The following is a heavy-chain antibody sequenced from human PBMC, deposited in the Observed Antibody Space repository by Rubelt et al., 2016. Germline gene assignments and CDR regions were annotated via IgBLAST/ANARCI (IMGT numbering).Heavy chain of an antibody. CDR3: ARDSDYGDPAGFDY. Sequence: EVQLVESGGGLVQPGGSLRLSCAASGFSVSSNYMSWVRQAPGKGLEWVSVIYSGGSTYYADSVKGRFTISRDNSKNTLYLQMNSLRAEDTAVYYCARDSDYGDPAGFDYWGQGTLVTVSS. J-gene: IGHJ4*02. D-gene: IGHD4-17*01. CDR2: IYSGGST. CDR1: GFSVSSNY. V-gene: IGHV3-66*01.